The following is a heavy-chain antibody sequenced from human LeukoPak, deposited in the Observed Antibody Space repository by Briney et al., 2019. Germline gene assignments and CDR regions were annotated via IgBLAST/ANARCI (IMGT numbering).Heavy chain of an antibody. Sequence: PGGSLRLSCAASGFTFSSYAMSWVRQAPGKGLEWVSAISRDGGSTYSADSVKGRFTISRDNSKNTLYLQMNSLRAEDTAVYYCARRSAAKDAFDIWGQGTKVTVSS. CDR2: ISRDGGST. CDR1: GFTFSSYA. D-gene: IGHD6-25*01. J-gene: IGHJ3*02. CDR3: ARRSAAKDAFDI. V-gene: IGHV3-23*01.